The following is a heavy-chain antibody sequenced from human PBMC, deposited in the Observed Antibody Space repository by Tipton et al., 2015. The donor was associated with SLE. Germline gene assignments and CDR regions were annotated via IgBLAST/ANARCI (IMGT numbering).Heavy chain of an antibody. Sequence: QLVQSGAEVKKPGESLKISCKGSGYSFTTYWIGWVRQVPGKGLEWVGIIYPGDSDTRYSPSFQGQVTISADKSISTAYLQWSSLQASDTAIYYCARQGGWTGTRGHFDYWGQGTLVTISS. CDR2: IYPGDSDT. CDR1: GYSFTTYW. V-gene: IGHV5-51*01. D-gene: IGHD3/OR15-3a*01. CDR3: ARQGGWTGTRGHFDY. J-gene: IGHJ4*02.